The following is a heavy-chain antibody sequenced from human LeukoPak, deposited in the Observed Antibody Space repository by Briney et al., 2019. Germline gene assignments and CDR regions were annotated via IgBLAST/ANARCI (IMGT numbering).Heavy chain of an antibody. CDR1: GYSFTSYW. CDR2: IYPGESDT. Sequence: GESLEISFQGSGYSFTSYWIGWVRPMPGKGLEWMGIIYPGESDTRYSPSFQGQVTISADKSISTAFLQWSSLKASDTAMYYCARHTYSGSYYRWFDTWGQGNLVTVSS. D-gene: IGHD1-26*01. J-gene: IGHJ5*02. V-gene: IGHV5-51*01. CDR3: ARHTYSGSYYRWFDT.